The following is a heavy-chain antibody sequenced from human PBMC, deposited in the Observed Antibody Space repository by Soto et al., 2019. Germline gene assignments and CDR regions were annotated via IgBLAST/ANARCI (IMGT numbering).Heavy chain of an antibody. V-gene: IGHV3-30*03. D-gene: IGHD5-18*01. CDR1: GFAFSSYG. CDR2: ISYDGSLQ. J-gene: IGHJ4*02. CDR3: VSARGYGHASVPYS. Sequence: QAQLVESGGGVVQPGRSLRLSCAASGFAFSSYGMHWVRQAPGTGLEWVAVISYDGSLQHYADSVKGRFTISRDNSKNIVLLQMSSLRAEDTAVYYCVSARGYGHASVPYSWGQGTLVSVSS.